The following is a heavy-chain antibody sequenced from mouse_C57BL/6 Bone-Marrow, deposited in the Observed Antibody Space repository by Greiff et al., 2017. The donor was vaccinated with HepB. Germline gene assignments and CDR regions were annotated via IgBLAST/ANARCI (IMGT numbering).Heavy chain of an antibody. CDR1: GFTFSSYA. CDR3: ARDGGYYGAMDY. Sequence: EVNVVESGGGLVKPGGSLKLSCAASGFTFSSYAMSWVRQTPEKRLEWVATISDGGSYTYYPDNVKGRFTISRDNAKNNLYLQMSHLKSEDTAMYYCARDGGYYGAMDYWGQGTSVTVSS. V-gene: IGHV5-4*01. CDR2: ISDGGSYT. D-gene: IGHD2-3*01. J-gene: IGHJ4*01.